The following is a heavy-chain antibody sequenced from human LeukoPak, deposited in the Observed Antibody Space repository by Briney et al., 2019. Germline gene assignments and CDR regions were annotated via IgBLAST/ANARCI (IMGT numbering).Heavy chain of an antibody. CDR2: IYTSGST. J-gene: IGHJ4*02. V-gene: IGHV4-61*02. CDR3: ARDSRMGYYGSGSYAFDY. D-gene: IGHD3-10*01. Sequence: SETLSLTCTVSGGSISSGSYYWSWIRQPAGKGLEWIGRIYTSGSTNYNPSLKSRVTISVDTSKNQFSLKLSSVTAADTAVYYCARDSRMGYYGSGSYAFDYWGQGTLVTVSS. CDR1: GGSISSGSYY.